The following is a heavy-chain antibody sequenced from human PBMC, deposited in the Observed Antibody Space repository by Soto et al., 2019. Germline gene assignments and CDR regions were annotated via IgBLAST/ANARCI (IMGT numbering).Heavy chain of an antibody. CDR2: IYHSGST. CDR3: ARDILELDHHYYVMAF. J-gene: IGHJ6*02. CDR1: GGSISSSNW. D-gene: IGHD1-7*01. V-gene: IGHV4-4*03. Sequence: PETLSLTCAVSGGSISSSNWWSWVRQPPGKGLEWIGEIYHSGSTNYNPSLKSRVTISVDKSKNQFSLKLSSVTAADTAVYYCARDILELDHHYYVMAFRGQGTTVTVSS.